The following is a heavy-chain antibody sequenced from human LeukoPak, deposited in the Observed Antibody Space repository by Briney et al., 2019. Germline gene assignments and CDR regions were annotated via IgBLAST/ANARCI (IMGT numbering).Heavy chain of an antibody. CDR2: ISAYNGNT. CDR3: ARDWSQLVGYNWFDP. Sequence: ASVKVSCKASGYTFTSYGISWVRQAPGQGLEWMGWISAYNGNTNYAQKLQGRVTMTTGTSTSTAYMELRSLRSDDTAVYYCARDWSQLVGYNWFDPWGQGTLVTVSS. V-gene: IGHV1-18*01. J-gene: IGHJ5*02. CDR1: GYTFTSYG. D-gene: IGHD6-6*01.